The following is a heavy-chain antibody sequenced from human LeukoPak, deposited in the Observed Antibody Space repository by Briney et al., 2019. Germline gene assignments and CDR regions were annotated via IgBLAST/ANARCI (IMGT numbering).Heavy chain of an antibody. CDR2: IWYDGSNK. Sequence: GGSLRLSCAASGFTFSSYGMHWVRQAPGKGLEWVAVIWYDGSNKYYADSVKSRFTISRDNSKNTLYLQMNSLRAEDTAVYYCARGEVGATVLDYWGQGTLVTVSS. CDR1: GFTFSSYG. J-gene: IGHJ4*02. D-gene: IGHD1-26*01. V-gene: IGHV3-33*01. CDR3: ARGEVGATVLDY.